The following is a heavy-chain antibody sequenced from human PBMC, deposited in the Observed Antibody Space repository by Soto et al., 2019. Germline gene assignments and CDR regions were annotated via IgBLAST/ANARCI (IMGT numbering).Heavy chain of an antibody. D-gene: IGHD6-19*01. V-gene: IGHV3-30*18. CDR3: AKDLGSSGWEYFDH. CDR1: GFNFGNFA. J-gene: IGHJ4*02. CDR2: ISSHGRHQ. Sequence: QLVESGGGMVPPGKSLRLSCTGSGFNFGNFAVHWVRQTPVKGLEWVAVISSHGRHQYYSDSVKGRFTISRDNSNNTVHLQLSSLRLEDTAVYCWAKDLGSSGWEYFDHWGQGTLVTVSS.